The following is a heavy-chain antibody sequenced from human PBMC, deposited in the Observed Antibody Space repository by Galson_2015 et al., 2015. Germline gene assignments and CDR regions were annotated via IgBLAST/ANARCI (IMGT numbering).Heavy chain of an antibody. Sequence: SLRLSCAASGFTFSSYGMHWVRQAPGKGLEWVAVISDDGSNKYFADSVKGRFTISRDNSKNTLYLQMNSLRAEDTAVYYCAKEYPPQYSSSSSFYHYGMDVWGQGTTVTVSS. CDR1: GFTFSSYG. CDR2: ISDDGSNK. J-gene: IGHJ6*02. D-gene: IGHD6-6*01. V-gene: IGHV3-30*18. CDR3: AKEYPPQYSSSSSFYHYGMDV.